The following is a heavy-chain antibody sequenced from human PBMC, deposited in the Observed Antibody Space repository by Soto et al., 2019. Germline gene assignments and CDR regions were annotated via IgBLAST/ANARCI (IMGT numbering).Heavy chain of an antibody. CDR3: AKWSSSSTFYY. CDR1: GFTFSSYA. Sequence: EMQLLESGRGLVQPGESLRLSCAASGFTFSSYAMSWVRQAPGKGLEWVSVISGSDDSTYYADSVKGRFTISRHNSKNTLYLQMNSLRAEDTAVYYSAKWSSSSTFYYWGQVNLVTVSS. V-gene: IGHV3-23*01. D-gene: IGHD6-6*01. J-gene: IGHJ4*02. CDR2: ISGSDDST.